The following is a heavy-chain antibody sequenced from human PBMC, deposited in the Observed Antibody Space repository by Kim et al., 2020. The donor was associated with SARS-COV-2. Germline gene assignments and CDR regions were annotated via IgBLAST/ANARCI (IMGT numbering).Heavy chain of an antibody. CDR1: GGSISSSSYY. CDR3: ARHRIEYSSTRLDY. CDR2: IYYSGST. D-gene: IGHD6-6*01. Sequence: SETLSLTCTVSGGSISSSSYYWGWIRQPPGKGLEWIGSIYYSGSTYYNPSLKSRVTISVDTSKNQFSLKLSSVTAADTAVYYCARHRIEYSSTRLDYWGQGTLVTVSS. V-gene: IGHV4-39*01. J-gene: IGHJ4*02.